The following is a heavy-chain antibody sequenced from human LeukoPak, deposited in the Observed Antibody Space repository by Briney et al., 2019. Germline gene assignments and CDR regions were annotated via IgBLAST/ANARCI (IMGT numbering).Heavy chain of an antibody. J-gene: IGHJ4*02. CDR2: IRQDGDTK. CDR1: GFPFNAYW. V-gene: IGHV3-7*03. CDR3: ARSLPYGTTWYGRSDF. D-gene: IGHD6-13*01. Sequence: PGGSLRLSCVASGFPFNAYWMTWVRQAPGKGLEWVASIRQDGDTKYYVDSVKGRFTISRDNAMNSLYLQMNSLRAEDTAIYYCARSLPYGTTWYGRSDFWGQGTLVTVSS.